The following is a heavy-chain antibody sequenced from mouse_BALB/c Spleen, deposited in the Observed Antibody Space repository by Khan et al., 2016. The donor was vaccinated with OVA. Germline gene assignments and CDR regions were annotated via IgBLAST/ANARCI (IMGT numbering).Heavy chain of an antibody. CDR3: TRRNWDVAWFAY. J-gene: IGHJ3*01. CDR2: IYPGNSDT. D-gene: IGHD4-1*01. V-gene: IGHV1-5*01. CDR1: GYTFTRSW. Sequence: VQLQQSGTVLARPGASVKMSCKASGYTFTRSWMHWVKQRPGQGLEWIGAIYPGNSDTNYNEKFKGKAKLTAVTSTSTAYMELSSLTNEDSAVYYCTRRNWDVAWFAYWSQGTLVTVSA.